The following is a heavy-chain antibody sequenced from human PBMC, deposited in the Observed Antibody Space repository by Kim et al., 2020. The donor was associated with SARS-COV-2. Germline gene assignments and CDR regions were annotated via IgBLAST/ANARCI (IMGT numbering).Heavy chain of an antibody. CDR3: ARREDLRDIVVVPAAKRSHYFDY. V-gene: IGHV4-34*01. J-gene: IGHJ4*02. CDR2: INHSGST. CDR1: GGSFSGYY. Sequence: SETLSLTCAVYGGSFSGYYWSWIRQPPGKGLEWIGEINHSGSTNYNPSLKSRVTISVDTSKNQFSLKLSSVTAADTAVYYCARREDLRDIVVVPAAKRSHYFDYWGQGTLVTVSS. D-gene: IGHD2-2*01.